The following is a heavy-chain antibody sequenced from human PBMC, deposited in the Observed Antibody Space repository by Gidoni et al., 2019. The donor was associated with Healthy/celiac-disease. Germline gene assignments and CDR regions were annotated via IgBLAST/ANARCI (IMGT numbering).Heavy chain of an antibody. Sequence: EVQLVESGGGLVKPGGSLRLSCAASGFTFSNAWMSWVRQAPGKGLEWVGRIKSKTDGGTTDYAAPVKGRFTISRDDSKNTLYLQMNSLKTEDTAVYYCTTIAAEDYYYYGMDVWGQGTTVTVSS. J-gene: IGHJ6*02. V-gene: IGHV3-15*01. CDR3: TTIAAEDYYYYGMDV. D-gene: IGHD6-25*01. CDR2: IKSKTDGGTT. CDR1: GFTFSNAW.